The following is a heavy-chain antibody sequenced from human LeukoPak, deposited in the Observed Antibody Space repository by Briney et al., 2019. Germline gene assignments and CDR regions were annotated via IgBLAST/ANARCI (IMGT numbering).Heavy chain of an antibody. CDR1: GFSVTYYY. D-gene: IGHD6-13*01. J-gene: IGHJ4*02. CDR3: TRGVPASSTYYYDY. CDR2: IYSGDYT. V-gene: IGHV3-53*01. Sequence: GGSLRLSCAASGFSVTYYYMTWVRQAPGQGLEWVSVIYSGDYTYYADSVKGRFTISRDNSKNTLYLQMNGLRVEDTAVYYCTRGVPASSTYYYDYWGQGTLVTVSS.